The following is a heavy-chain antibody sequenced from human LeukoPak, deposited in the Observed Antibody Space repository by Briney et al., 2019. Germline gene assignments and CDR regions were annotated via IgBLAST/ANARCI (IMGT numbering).Heavy chain of an antibody. CDR1: GFTFSDYY. D-gene: IGHD3-22*01. V-gene: IGHV3-11*01. CDR3: ARDRGGHYYDSSGEYYYYYGMDV. Sequence: GGSLRLSCAASGFTFSDYYMSWIRQAPGKGLEWVSYISSSGSTIYYADSVKGRFTISRDNAKNSLYLQMNSLRAEDTAVYYCARDRGGHYYDSSGEYYYYYGMDVWGQGTTVTVSS. J-gene: IGHJ6*02. CDR2: ISSSGSTI.